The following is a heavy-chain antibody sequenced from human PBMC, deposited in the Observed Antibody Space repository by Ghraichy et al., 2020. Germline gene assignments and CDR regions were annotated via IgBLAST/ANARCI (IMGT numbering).Heavy chain of an antibody. Sequence: SQTLSLTCAISGDSVSSNSAAWNWIRQSPSRGLEWLGRTYYRSKWYSDYAVSVKSRIIINPDTSKNQFSLQLYSVTPEDTAVYYCALGSSRGWFFDNWGQGTLVTVSS. V-gene: IGHV6-1*01. CDR3: ALGSSRGWFFDN. J-gene: IGHJ4*02. CDR1: GDSVSSNSAA. D-gene: IGHD6-19*01. CDR2: TYYRSKWYS.